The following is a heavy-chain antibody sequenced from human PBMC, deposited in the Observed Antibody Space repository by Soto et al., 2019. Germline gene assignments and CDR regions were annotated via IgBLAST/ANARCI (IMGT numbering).Heavy chain of an antibody. J-gene: IGHJ6*02. CDR3: ASSYSNSQTTTYYYYYGMDV. CDR2: IIPIFGTA. V-gene: IGHV1-69*01. Sequence: QVQLVQSGAEVKKPGSSVKVSCKASGGTFSSYAISWVRQAPGQGLEWMGGIIPIFGTANYAQKFQGRVTITADESTSTAYMELSSLRSEDTAVYYCASSYSNSQTTTYYYYYGMDVWGQGTTVTVSS. CDR1: GGTFSSYA. D-gene: IGHD4-4*01.